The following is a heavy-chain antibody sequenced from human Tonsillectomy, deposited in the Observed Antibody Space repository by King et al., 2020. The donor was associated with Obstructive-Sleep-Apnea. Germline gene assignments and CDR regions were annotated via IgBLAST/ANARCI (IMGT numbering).Heavy chain of an antibody. CDR2: IYNTGST. CDR1: GGSISSYS. D-gene: IGHD4-23*01. Sequence: VQLQESGPGLVKPSETLSLTCTVSGGSISSYSWTWIRQPPGKGLEWIGYIYNTGSTNYNPSLKSRVTKSIDTSKNQFSLKLSSVTAADTAVYYCARVWSTVVTNDAFDIWGQGTMVTVSS. V-gene: IGHV4-59*01. CDR3: ARVWSTVVTNDAFDI. J-gene: IGHJ3*02.